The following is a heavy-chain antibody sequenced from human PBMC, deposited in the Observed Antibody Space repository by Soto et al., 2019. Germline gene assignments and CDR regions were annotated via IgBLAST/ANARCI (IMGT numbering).Heavy chain of an antibody. J-gene: IGHJ4*02. CDR1: GFTFSNYW. D-gene: IGHD6-19*01. CDR2: IKQDGGDK. V-gene: IGHV3-7*05. CDR3: ARVQSLAGVY. Sequence: EVQLVESGGGLVQPGGSLRLSRAASGFTFSNYWMSWVRQAPGKGLEWVANIKQDGGDKYYVDSVKGRFSISRDNAKNSLYLHMNSLRAEDTAVYYCARVQSLAGVYWGQGTLVTVSS.